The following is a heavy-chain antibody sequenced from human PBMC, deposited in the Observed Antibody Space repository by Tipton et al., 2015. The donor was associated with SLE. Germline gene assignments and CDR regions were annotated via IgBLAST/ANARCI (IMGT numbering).Heavy chain of an antibody. CDR1: GGSVSSGSYY. V-gene: IGHV4-61*01. CDR3: ARDLDGEAFDI. CDR2: IYYSGST. J-gene: IGHJ3*02. Sequence: TLSLTCTVSGGSVSSGSYYWSWIRQPPGKGLEWIGYIYYSGSTNYNPSLKSRVTISVDTSKNQFSLRLRSVTAADTAVYYCARDLDGEAFDIWGQGTMVTVSS.